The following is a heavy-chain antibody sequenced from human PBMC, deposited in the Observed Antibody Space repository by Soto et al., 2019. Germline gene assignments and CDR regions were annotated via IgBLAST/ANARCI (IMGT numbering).Heavy chain of an antibody. V-gene: IGHV3-7*03. D-gene: IGHD5-12*01. J-gene: IGHJ3*02. Sequence: ILSCAASGFTFSSYWMSWVRQAPGKGLEWVANIKQDGSEKYYVDSVKGRFTISRDNAKNSLYLQMNSLRAEDTAVYYCARDGYSGYAFAFDIWGQGTMVTVSS. CDR1: GFTFSSYW. CDR2: IKQDGSEK. CDR3: ARDGYSGYAFAFDI.